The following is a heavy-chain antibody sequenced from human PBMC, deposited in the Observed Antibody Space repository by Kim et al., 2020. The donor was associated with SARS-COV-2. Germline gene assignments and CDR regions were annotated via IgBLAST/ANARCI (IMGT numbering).Heavy chain of an antibody. CDR1: GFTFGDYA. J-gene: IGHJ6*02. CDR2: IRSKAYGGTT. Sequence: GGSLRLSCTASGFTFGDYAMSWFRQAPGKGLEWVGFIRSKAYGGTTEYAASVKGRFTISRDDSKSIAYLQMNSLKTEDTAVYYCTRKGWIPKKPYYYGMDVWGQGTTVTVSS. V-gene: IGHV3-49*03. D-gene: IGHD5-18*01. CDR3: TRKGWIPKKPYYYGMDV.